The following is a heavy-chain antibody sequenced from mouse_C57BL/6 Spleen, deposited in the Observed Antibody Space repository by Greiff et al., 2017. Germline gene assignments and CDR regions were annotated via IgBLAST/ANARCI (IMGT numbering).Heavy chain of an antibody. Sequence: VMLVESGPGLVQPSQSLSITCTVSGFSLTSYGVHWVRQSPGKGLEWLGVIWSGGSTDYNAAFISRLSISKDNSKSQVFFKMNSLQADDTAIYYCARKGGNYVYFDVWGTGTTVTVSS. CDR3: ARKGGNYVYFDV. CDR1: GFSLTSYG. J-gene: IGHJ1*03. V-gene: IGHV2-2*01. CDR2: IWSGGST. D-gene: IGHD2-1*01.